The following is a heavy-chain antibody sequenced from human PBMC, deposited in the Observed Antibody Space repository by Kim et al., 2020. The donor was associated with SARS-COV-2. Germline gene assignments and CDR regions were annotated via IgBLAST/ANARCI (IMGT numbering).Heavy chain of an antibody. D-gene: IGHD3-22*01. CDR1: GYTFTDFY. Sequence: ASVKVSCKTSGYTFTDFYIHWVRQAPGQGLEWMGWISPNSGGTNYAQRFQGRVTVTTDTSVSTAYMELRTLRSDDTAVYYCAREGGNYYDSRGHPALEYWGRGTLVIVSS. CDR3: AREGGNYYDSRGHPALEY. CDR2: ISPNSGGT. J-gene: IGHJ4*02. V-gene: IGHV1-2*02.